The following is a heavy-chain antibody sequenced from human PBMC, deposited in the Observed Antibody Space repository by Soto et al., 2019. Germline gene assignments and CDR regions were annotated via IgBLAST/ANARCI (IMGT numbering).Heavy chain of an antibody. Sequence: QVQLVQSGAEVKKPGASVKVSCKASGYTFTSYGISWVRQAPGQGLEWMGWISPYNGNTNYAQKLQGRVTRTTDTSTNTAYRELRSLRSDDTAVYYCAKGGVGPGISGGWFDPWGQGTLVTVSS. V-gene: IGHV1-18*01. CDR2: ISPYNGNT. CDR1: GYTFTSYG. J-gene: IGHJ5*02. D-gene: IGHD3-3*01. CDR3: AKGGVGPGISGGWFDP.